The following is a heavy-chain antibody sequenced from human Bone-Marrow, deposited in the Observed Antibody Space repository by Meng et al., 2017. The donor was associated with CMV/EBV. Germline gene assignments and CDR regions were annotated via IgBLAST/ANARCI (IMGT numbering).Heavy chain of an antibody. D-gene: IGHD6-13*01. J-gene: IGHJ4*02. V-gene: IGHV4-59*01. CDR3: ARGWPTLY. CDR1: GDSLSSYY. Sequence: SETLSLTCTVSGDSLSSYYWSWIRQPPGKGLEWIGYIYYSGSTNYNPSLKSRVTISVDTSKNQFSLKLSSVTAADTAVYYCARGWPTLYWGQGTLVTVSS. CDR2: IYYSGST.